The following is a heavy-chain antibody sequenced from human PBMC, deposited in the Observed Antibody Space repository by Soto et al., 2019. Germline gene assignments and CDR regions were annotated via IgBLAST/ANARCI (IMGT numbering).Heavy chain of an antibody. Sequence: PSETLSLTCTVSGGSISSSSYYRGWIRQPPGKGLEWIGSIYYSGSTDYTPSLKSRVTISVDTSKNQFSLKLSSVTAADTAVYSCARRSSSWPGGYFDYWGQGTLVTVSS. D-gene: IGHD6-13*01. CDR1: GGSISSSSYY. J-gene: IGHJ4*02. CDR2: IYYSGST. CDR3: ARRSSSWPGGYFDY. V-gene: IGHV4-39*01.